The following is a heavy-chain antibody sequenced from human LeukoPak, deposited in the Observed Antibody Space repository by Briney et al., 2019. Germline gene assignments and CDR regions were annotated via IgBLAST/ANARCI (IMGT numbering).Heavy chain of an antibody. J-gene: IGHJ3*02. V-gene: IGHV3-74*01. Sequence: GGSLRLSCAASGFTFSSYWMHWVRQAPGKGLVWVSRINSDGSSTSYADSVKGRFTISRDNAKNTLYLQMNSLRAEDTAGYYCARPKRGGELLRVNAFDIWGQGTMVTVSS. D-gene: IGHD1-26*01. CDR1: GFTFSSYW. CDR2: INSDGSST. CDR3: ARPKRGGELLRVNAFDI.